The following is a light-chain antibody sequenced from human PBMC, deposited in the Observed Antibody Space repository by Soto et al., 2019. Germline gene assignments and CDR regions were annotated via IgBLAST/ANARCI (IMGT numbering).Light chain of an antibody. J-gene: IGKJ5*01. CDR1: QSISSY. Sequence: EIVLTQSPATLTLSPGERATLSCRASQSISSYLAWYQQKPGQAPRLLIYDASNRATAIPARFSGSGSGTDFTLTISSLQPEHFAVYYCQQRNYWPITFGQGTRLEIK. CDR3: QQRNYWPIT. V-gene: IGKV3-11*01. CDR2: DAS.